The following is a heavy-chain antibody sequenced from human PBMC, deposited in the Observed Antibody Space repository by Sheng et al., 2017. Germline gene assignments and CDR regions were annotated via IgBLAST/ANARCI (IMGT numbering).Heavy chain of an antibody. V-gene: IGHV3-30*18. J-gene: IGHJ6*03. Sequence: QVQLVESGGGVVQPGRSLRLSCAASGFTFSTYGMHWVRQAPGKGLEWVAVISFDGNNKHYADSVKGRFTIFRDNSKNTLYLQMNSLRAEDTAVYYCAKGMGRNTYYYYYMDVWGQGTTVTVSS. CDR3: AKGMGRNTYYYYYMDV. CDR2: ISFDGNNK. CDR1: GFTFSTYG. D-gene: IGHD2-8*01.